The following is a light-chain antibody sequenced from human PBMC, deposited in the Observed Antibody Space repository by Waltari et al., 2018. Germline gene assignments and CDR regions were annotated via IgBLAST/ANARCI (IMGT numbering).Light chain of an antibody. J-gene: IGLJ3*02. V-gene: IGLV3-21*04. Sequence: SDVLTQTPSVSVAPGTTATITCGSQNIGSKSVPGYQQKAGQAPVLVIYYNDDRPSGIPARFTGSNSGNTATLTIRRVEAGDEADYYCQVWDDSTAQGVFGGGTTLTVL. CDR3: QVWDDSTAQGV. CDR1: NIGSKS. CDR2: YND.